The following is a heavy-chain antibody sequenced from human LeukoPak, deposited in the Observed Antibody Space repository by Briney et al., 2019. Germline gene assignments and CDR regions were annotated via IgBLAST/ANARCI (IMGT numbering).Heavy chain of an antibody. CDR3: ARGQYSGYDYLDY. D-gene: IGHD5-12*01. J-gene: IGHJ4*02. Sequence: GGSLRLSCAASGFTFSSYWMSWVRQAPGKGLEWVANIKQDGSEKYYVDSVKGRFTISRDNAKNSLYLQMNSLRAEDTAVYYRARGQYSGYDYLDYWGQGTLVTVSS. CDR1: GFTFSSYW. V-gene: IGHV3-7*04. CDR2: IKQDGSEK.